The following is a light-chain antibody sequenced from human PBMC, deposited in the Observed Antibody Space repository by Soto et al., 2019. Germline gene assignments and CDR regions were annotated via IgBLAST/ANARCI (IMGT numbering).Light chain of an antibody. Sequence: QSVLTQPASVSGSPGQSITISCTGTSSDVGSYNLVSWYQQHPGKAPKLMIYEGSKRPSVVSNRFSGSKSGNTASLTISGLQAEDEADYYCCSYAGSVYVFGTGTKVTVL. CDR1: SSDVGSYNL. CDR3: CSYAGSVYV. J-gene: IGLJ1*01. V-gene: IGLV2-23*01. CDR2: EGS.